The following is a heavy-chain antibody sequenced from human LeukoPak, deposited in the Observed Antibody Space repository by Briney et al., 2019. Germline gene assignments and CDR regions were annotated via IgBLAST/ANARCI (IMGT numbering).Heavy chain of an antibody. CDR3: TRVSGSFGEHENRAIDY. J-gene: IGHJ4*02. D-gene: IGHD1-26*01. V-gene: IGHV3-49*04. CDR2: IRSIAYGGTT. CDR1: GFTFGDYA. Sequence: PGGSLRLSCTASGFTFGDYAMSWVRQAPGKGLEWVGFIRSIAYGGTTEYAASVKGRFTISRDDSKSIAYLQMNSLKTEDTAVYYCTRVSGSFGEHENRAIDYWGQGTLVTVSS.